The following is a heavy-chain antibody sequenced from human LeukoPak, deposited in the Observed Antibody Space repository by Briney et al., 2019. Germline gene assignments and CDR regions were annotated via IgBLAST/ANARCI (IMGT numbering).Heavy chain of an antibody. CDR1: GYSISSGYY. CDR3: ASINCSGGSCYYGGWFDP. V-gene: IGHV4-38-2*02. J-gene: IGHJ5*02. CDR2: IYHSGST. Sequence: SETLSLTCTVSGYSISSGYYWGWIRQPPGKGLEWIGSIYHSGSTYYNPSLKSRVTISVDTSKNQFSLKLSSVTAADTAVYYCASINCSGGSCYYGGWFDPWGQGTLVTVSS. D-gene: IGHD2-15*01.